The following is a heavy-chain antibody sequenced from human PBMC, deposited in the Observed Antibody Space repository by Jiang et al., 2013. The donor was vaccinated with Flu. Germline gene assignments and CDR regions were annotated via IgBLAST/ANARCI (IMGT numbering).Heavy chain of an antibody. CDR3: ARDTYYYDSSGYTKPSYFDY. CDR1: GYTFTSYG. V-gene: IGHV1-18*04. D-gene: IGHD3-22*01. CDR2: ISAYNGNT. J-gene: IGHJ4*02. Sequence: GAEVKKPGASVKVSCKASGYTFTSYGISWVRQAPGQGLEWMGWISAYNGNTNYAQKLQGRVTMTTDTSTSTAYMELRSLRSDDTAVYYCARDTYYYDSSGYTKPSYFDYWGQGTLVTVSS.